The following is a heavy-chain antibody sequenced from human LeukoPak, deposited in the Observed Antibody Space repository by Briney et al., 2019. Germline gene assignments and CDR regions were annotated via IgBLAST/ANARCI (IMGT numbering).Heavy chain of an antibody. V-gene: IGHV5-51*01. CDR1: GYSFITHW. CDR3: AEGAGGSGSNYPYF. CDR2: IYPGDSDT. J-gene: IGHJ4*02. Sequence: GESLQISCKASGYSFITHWIAWVRQTPGKGLEWMGIIYPGDSDTKYSPSFQGQVTISADKSISTAYLQWSSLKASDTAMYYCAEGAGGSGSNYPYFWGQGTLVTVSS. D-gene: IGHD3-10*01.